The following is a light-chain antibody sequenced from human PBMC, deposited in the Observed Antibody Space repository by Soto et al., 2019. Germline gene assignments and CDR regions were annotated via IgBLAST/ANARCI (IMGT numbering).Light chain of an antibody. CDR2: AAF. Sequence: DIPMTQSPSSLSASVGDRVTITCRASQSISTYLHWYQQKPGKAPKLLIYAAFSLQSGVPSRFSGSGSGTDFTLTISSLQPEDFATYYCQQSYSTPRTFGQGTKVEVK. CDR3: QQSYSTPRT. V-gene: IGKV1-39*01. CDR1: QSISTY. J-gene: IGKJ1*01.